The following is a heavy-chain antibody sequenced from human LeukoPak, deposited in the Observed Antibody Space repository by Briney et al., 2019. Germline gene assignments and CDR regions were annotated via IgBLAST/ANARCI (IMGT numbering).Heavy chain of an antibody. V-gene: IGHV3-23*01. J-gene: IGHJ4*02. CDR2: ISGSGGST. D-gene: IGHD2-15*01. CDR3: ANYCSGGSCYLSRFDY. CDR1: GFTFSSYA. Sequence: PGGSLRLSCAASGFTFSSYAMSWVRQAPGKGLEWVSAISGSGGSTYYADSVKGRFTISRDNSKNTLHPQMNSLRAEDTAVYYCANYCSGGSCYLSRFDYWGQGTLVTVSS.